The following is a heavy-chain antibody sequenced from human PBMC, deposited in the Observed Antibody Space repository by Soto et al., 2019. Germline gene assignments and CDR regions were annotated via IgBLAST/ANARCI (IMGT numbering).Heavy chain of an antibody. Sequence: QVQLVQSGAEVKKPGASVKVSCKASGYTFTSYGISWVRQAPGQGLEWMGWISAYNGNTNYAQKLQGRVTMTTDTSTSTAYMELRSLRSDDTAVYYCARGYRTYTAMARNYYYYSMDVWGQGTTVTVSS. D-gene: IGHD5-18*01. CDR3: ARGYRTYTAMARNYYYYSMDV. CDR2: ISAYNGNT. CDR1: GYTFTSYG. V-gene: IGHV1-18*01. J-gene: IGHJ6*02.